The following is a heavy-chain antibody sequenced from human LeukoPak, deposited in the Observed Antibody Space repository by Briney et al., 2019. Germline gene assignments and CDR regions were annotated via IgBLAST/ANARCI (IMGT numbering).Heavy chain of an antibody. D-gene: IGHD4-11*01. CDR2: INPNSGGT. CDR1: GYTFTSYA. Sequence: ASVKVSCKASGYTFTSYAMHWVRQAPGQGLEWMGRINPNSGGTNYAQKFQGRVTMTRDTSISTAYMELSRLRSDDTAVYYCARSTTVGPIGAFDIWGQGTMVTVSS. J-gene: IGHJ3*02. V-gene: IGHV1-2*06. CDR3: ARSTTVGPIGAFDI.